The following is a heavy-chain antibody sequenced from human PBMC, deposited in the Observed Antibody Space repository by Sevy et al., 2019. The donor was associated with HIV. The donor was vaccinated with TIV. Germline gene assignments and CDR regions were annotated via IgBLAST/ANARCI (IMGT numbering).Heavy chain of an antibody. J-gene: IGHJ6*02. V-gene: IGHV6-1*01. CDR1: GDSVSSNSAA. CDR2: TYYRSKWYN. Sequence: KQSRTLSLTCAISGDSVSSNSAAWNWIRQSPSRGLEWLGRTYYRSKWYNDYAVSVKSRITINPDTSKNQFSLQLNSVTPEDTAVYYCARDQGGSYSGLLYYYYYYGMDVWGLGTTVTVSS. CDR3: ARDQGGSYSGLLYYYYYYGMDV. D-gene: IGHD1-26*01.